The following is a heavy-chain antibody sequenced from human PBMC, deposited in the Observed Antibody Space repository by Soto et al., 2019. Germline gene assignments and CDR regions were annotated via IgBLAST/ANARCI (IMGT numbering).Heavy chain of an antibody. Sequence: GGSMSLSYTASGFTFSDYYMSWIRQAPGKGLEWVSYISSSGSTIYYADSVKCRFTISRDNAKNSLYLQMNSLRAEDMAVYYCARDADYDSSGYPLDYWGQGTLVTVSS. V-gene: IGHV3-11*01. CDR3: ARDADYDSSGYPLDY. CDR1: GFTFSDYY. D-gene: IGHD3-22*01. CDR2: ISSSGSTI. J-gene: IGHJ4*02.